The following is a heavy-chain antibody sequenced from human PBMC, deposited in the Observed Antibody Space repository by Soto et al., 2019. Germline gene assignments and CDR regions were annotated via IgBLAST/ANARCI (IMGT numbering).Heavy chain of an antibody. CDR1: GASISGFY. Sequence: SETLSLTCTVSGASISGFYWSWIRKSAGKGLEWIGRIYATWTTDYNPSLKSRVMMSVDTSKKQFYLKLRSVTAADTAVYYCVRDGTKTLRDWFDPWRQGMPVTV. CDR3: VRDGTKTLRDWFDP. V-gene: IGHV4-4*07. CDR2: IYATWTT. D-gene: IGHD1-1*01. J-gene: IGHJ5*02.